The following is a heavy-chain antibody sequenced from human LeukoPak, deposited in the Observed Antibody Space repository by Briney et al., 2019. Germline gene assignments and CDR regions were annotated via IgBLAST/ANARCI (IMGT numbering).Heavy chain of an antibody. D-gene: IGHD3-16*01. CDR3: AKSYGLDY. Sequence: GGSLRLSCAAPGFTFSSYSMNWVRQAPGKGLEWVSSISSSSSYIYYADSVKGRFSISRDNSKNTLYLQMNTLRAEDTAVYYCAKSYGLDYWGQGTLVTVSS. V-gene: IGHV3-21*04. J-gene: IGHJ4*02. CDR2: ISSSSSYI. CDR1: GFTFSSYS.